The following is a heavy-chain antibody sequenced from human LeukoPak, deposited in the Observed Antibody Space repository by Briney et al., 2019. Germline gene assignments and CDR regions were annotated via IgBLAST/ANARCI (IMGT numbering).Heavy chain of an antibody. CDR2: ISGSGGSI. CDR3: AKNGGGYYYGSGRYYMDV. V-gene: IGHV3-23*01. J-gene: IGHJ6*03. D-gene: IGHD3-10*01. Sequence: GGSLRLSCAASGFTFSSYAMSWVRQAPGKGLEWVSAISGSGGSIYYADSVKGRFTINRDNSKNTLYLQMNSLRAEDTAVYYCAKNGGGYYYGSGRYYMDVWGKGTTVTVSS. CDR1: GFTFSSYA.